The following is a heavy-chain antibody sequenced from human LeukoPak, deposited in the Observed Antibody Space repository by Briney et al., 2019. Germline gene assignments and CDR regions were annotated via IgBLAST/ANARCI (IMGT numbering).Heavy chain of an antibody. CDR3: TRDPANMDV. Sequence: GGSLRLSCAASGFSFSSFSMNWVRQAPGKGLECVSSISSSSTSTYYADSVKGRFTISRDNAKNSVYLQMSSLRAEDTAVYYCTRDPANMDVWGKGTTVTVSS. D-gene: IGHD2-2*01. J-gene: IGHJ6*03. CDR2: ISSSSTST. V-gene: IGHV3-21*01. CDR1: GFSFSSFS.